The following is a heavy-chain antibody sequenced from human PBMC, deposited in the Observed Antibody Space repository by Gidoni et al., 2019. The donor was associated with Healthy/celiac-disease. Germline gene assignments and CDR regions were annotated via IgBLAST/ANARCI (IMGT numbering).Heavy chain of an antibody. Sequence: QVQLVESGGGLVKPGGSLRLSCAASGFTFSDYYMSWIRQAPGKGLEWVSYISSSGSTIYYADSVKGRFTISRDNAKNSLYLQMNSLRAEDTAVYYCARDGIFGFWSGYSALQGYYFDYWGQGTLVTVSS. CDR2: ISSSGSTI. V-gene: IGHV3-11*01. J-gene: IGHJ4*02. D-gene: IGHD3-3*01. CDR3: ARDGIFGFWSGYSALQGYYFDY. CDR1: GFTFSDYY.